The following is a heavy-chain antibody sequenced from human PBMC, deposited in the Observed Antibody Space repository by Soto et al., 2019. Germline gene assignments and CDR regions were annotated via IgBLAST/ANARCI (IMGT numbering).Heavy chain of an antibody. CDR1: GGTFSSYA. CDR2: IIASIGST. Sequence: ASVKVSCKASGGTFSSYAISWVRQAPGQGLEWMGWIIASIGSTKYSQKFQGRVTITRDTSASTAYMQLSRLRSEDTAVYYCATDRGGYCSGGSCSEAWFDPWGQGTLVTVSS. D-gene: IGHD2-15*01. J-gene: IGHJ5*02. CDR3: ATDRGGYCSGGSCSEAWFDP. V-gene: IGHV1-69*10.